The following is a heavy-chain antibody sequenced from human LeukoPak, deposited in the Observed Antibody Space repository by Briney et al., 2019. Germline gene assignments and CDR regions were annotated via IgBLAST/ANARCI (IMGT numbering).Heavy chain of an antibody. CDR1: GFTFSSYG. Sequence: GRSLRLSCAASGFTFSSYGMHWVRQAPGKGLEWVAVISYDGSNTYYADSVKGRFAISRDNSKNMLYLQMNSLRAEDTAVYYCAKPYYYGSRSYMDYWGQGTLVTVSS. CDR2: ISYDGSNT. CDR3: AKPYYYGSRSYMDY. J-gene: IGHJ4*02. D-gene: IGHD3-10*01. V-gene: IGHV3-30*18.